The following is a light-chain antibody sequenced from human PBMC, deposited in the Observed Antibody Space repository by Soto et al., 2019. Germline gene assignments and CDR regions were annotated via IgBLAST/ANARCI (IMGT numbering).Light chain of an antibody. J-gene: IGKJ1*01. Sequence: EIVLTQSPGTLSLSPGERATLSCRASQSVSSSYLAWYQQKPGQAPRLLIYGASSRATGIPHRFSGSGSGTDFTLTISRLEPEDFAVYYCQQYGSLPRTFGQGTEVEIK. V-gene: IGKV3-20*01. CDR3: QQYGSLPRT. CDR1: QSVSSSY. CDR2: GAS.